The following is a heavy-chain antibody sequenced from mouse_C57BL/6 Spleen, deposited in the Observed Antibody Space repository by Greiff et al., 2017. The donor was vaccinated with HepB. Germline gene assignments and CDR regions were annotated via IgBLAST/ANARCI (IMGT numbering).Heavy chain of an antibody. CDR3: ARDHAYYSNYGDY. Sequence: EVKLVESGGGLVKPGGSLKLSCAASGFTFSSYAMSWVRQTPEKRLEWVATISDGGSYTYYPDNVKGRFTISRDNAKNNLYLQMSHLKSEDTAMYYCARDHAYYSNYGDYWGQGTTLTVSS. D-gene: IGHD2-5*01. J-gene: IGHJ2*01. CDR1: GFTFSSYA. V-gene: IGHV5-4*01. CDR2: ISDGGSYT.